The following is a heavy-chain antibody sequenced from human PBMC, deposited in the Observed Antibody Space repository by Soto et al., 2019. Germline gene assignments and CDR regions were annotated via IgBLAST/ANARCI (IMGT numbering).Heavy chain of an antibody. CDR2: IDPRDSYT. V-gene: IGHV5-10-1*01. Sequence: GESLKISCTGFGYTFTTFWISWVRQMPGRGLEWMGRIDPRDSYTNYSPSFQGHVTISGDKSISTVYLQWASLKASDTAMYYCARLYCSSSTCDSWFDPWGQGTLVTVSA. D-gene: IGHD2-2*01. J-gene: IGHJ5*02. CDR3: ARLYCSSSTCDSWFDP. CDR1: GYTFTTFW.